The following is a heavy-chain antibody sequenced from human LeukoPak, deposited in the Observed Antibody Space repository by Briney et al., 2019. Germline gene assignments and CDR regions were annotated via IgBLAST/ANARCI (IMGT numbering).Heavy chain of an antibody. V-gene: IGHV3-11*01. D-gene: IGHD3-3*01. CDR1: GFTFSDYY. Sequence: GGSLRLSCAASGFTFSDYYMSWIRQALGKGLEWVSYISSSGSTIYYADSVKGRFTISRDNAKNSLYLQMNSLRAEDTAVYYCARDLTAEISLPYYYYGMDVWGQGTTVTVSS. J-gene: IGHJ6*02. CDR3: ARDLTAEISLPYYYYGMDV. CDR2: ISSSGSTI.